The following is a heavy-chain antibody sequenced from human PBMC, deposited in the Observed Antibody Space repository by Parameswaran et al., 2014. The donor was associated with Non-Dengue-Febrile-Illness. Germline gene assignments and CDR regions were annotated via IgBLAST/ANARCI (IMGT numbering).Heavy chain of an antibody. CDR3: ARPGTDYGDYHLYFQH. D-gene: IGHD4-17*01. J-gene: IGHJ1*01. Sequence: WVRQAPGQGLEWMGIINPSGGSTSYAQKFQGRVTMTRDTSTSTVYMELSSLRSEDTAVYYCARPGTDYGDYHLYFQHWGQGTLVTVSS. V-gene: IGHV1-46*01. CDR2: INPSGGST.